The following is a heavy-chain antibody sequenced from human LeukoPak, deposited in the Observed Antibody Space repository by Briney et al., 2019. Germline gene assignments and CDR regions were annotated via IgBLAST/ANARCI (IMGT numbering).Heavy chain of an antibody. Sequence: SQTLSLTCAISGDSVSSNSAAWNWIRQSPSRGLEWLGRTYYRSKWYNDYAVSVKSRITINPDTSKNQFSLQLNSVTPEDTAVYYCARSLPLRYFDFPTTDYFDYWGQGTLVTVSS. CDR2: TYYRSKWYN. CDR3: ARSLPLRYFDFPTTDYFDY. CDR1: GDSVSSNSAA. D-gene: IGHD3-9*01. V-gene: IGHV6-1*01. J-gene: IGHJ4*02.